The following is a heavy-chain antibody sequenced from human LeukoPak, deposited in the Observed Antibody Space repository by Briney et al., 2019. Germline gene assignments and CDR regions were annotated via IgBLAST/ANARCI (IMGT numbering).Heavy chain of an antibody. CDR1: GGSISSYY. CDR3: ARENYDILTGYFYFDY. J-gene: IGHJ4*02. D-gene: IGHD3-9*01. CDR2: IYYSGST. Sequence: PSETLSLTCTVSGGSISSYYWSWIRQPPGKGLEWIGYIYYSGSTNYNPSLKSRVTISVDTSKNQFSLKLSSVTAADTAVYYCARENYDILTGYFYFDYWGQGTLVTVSS. V-gene: IGHV4-59*01.